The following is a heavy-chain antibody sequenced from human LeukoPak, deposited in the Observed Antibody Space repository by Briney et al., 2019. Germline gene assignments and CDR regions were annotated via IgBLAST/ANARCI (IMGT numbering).Heavy chain of an antibody. CDR2: IEQDGSEK. V-gene: IGHV3-7*01. Sequence: GGSLRLSCAASGFTFNNYWMNWVRQAPGKGLEWVANIEQDGSEKYYVDSVKSRFTISRDNAKNSLSLQMNSLSAEDTAVYSCARDLRTQGFFDYWGQGTLVTVSS. J-gene: IGHJ4*02. CDR1: GFTFNNYW. CDR3: ARDLRTQGFFDY.